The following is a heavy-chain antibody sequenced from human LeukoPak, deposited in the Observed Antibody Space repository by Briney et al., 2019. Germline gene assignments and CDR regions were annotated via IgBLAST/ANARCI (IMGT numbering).Heavy chain of an antibody. CDR1: GGSFSGYY. CDR2: INHSGST. CDR3: ARDGGWFDP. V-gene: IGHV4-34*01. J-gene: IGHJ5*02. D-gene: IGHD4-23*01. Sequence: PSETLSLTCAVYGGSFSGYYWSWIRQPPGKGLEWIGEINHSGSTNYNPPLKSRVTISVDTSKNQFSLKLSPVTAADTAVYYCARDGGWFDPWGQGTLVTVSS.